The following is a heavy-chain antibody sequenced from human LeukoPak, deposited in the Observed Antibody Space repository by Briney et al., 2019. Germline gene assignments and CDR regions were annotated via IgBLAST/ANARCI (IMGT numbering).Heavy chain of an antibody. V-gene: IGHV4-39*01. J-gene: IGHJ3*02. D-gene: IGHD1-7*01. Sequence: PSETLSLTCTVSGGSISSSSYYWGWIRQPPGKGLEWIGSIYYSGSTYYNPSLKSRVTISVDTSKNQFSLKLSSVTAADTAVYYCARTAGITGTTDAFDIWGQGTMVTVSS. CDR1: GGSISSSSYY. CDR3: ARTAGITGTTDAFDI. CDR2: IYYSGST.